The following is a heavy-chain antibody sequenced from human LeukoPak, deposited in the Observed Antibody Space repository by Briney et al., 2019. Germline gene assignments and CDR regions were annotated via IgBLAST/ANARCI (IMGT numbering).Heavy chain of an antibody. CDR2: ISGSGGST. V-gene: IGHV3-23*01. CDR1: GFSFSTYT. Sequence: GGSLRLSCAASGFSFSTYTMGWVRQAPGKGLEWVSAISGSGGSTYYADSVKGRFTISRDNSKNTLYLQMNSLRAEDTAVYYCARDYGRKLEPWGQGTLVTVSS. J-gene: IGHJ5*02. D-gene: IGHD1-1*01. CDR3: ARDYGRKLEP.